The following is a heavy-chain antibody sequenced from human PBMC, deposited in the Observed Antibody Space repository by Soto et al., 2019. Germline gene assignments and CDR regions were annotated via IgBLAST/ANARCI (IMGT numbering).Heavy chain of an antibody. J-gene: IGHJ4*02. CDR3: AGDFKRYSSPPGPLEY. CDR2: IYYSGNT. Sequence: SETLSLTCTVSGDSISSGDYYWSWIRQPPGKGLEWIGCIYYSGNTYYNPSLKSRFSISVDTSKNQFSLKLSSVTAADTAVYYCAGDFKRYSSPPGPLEYWGLGTPVTVSS. CDR1: GDSISSGDYY. V-gene: IGHV4-30-4*01. D-gene: IGHD6-13*01.